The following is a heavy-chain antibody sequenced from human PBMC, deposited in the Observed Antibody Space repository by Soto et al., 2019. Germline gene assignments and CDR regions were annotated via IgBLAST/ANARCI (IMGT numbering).Heavy chain of an antibody. D-gene: IGHD6-6*01. J-gene: IGHJ6*03. CDR2: ISAYNGDK. CDR1: GDTFINYG. Sequence: ASVKVSCKASGDTFINYGGRWVRQAPGQGLEWMGWISAYNGDKKYAQNVQGRVNLTTDTSTSTAYMEMRTLRSDDTAAYYCARDGPHSQAVRDVWGK. V-gene: IGHV1-18*01. CDR3: ARDGPHSQAVRDV.